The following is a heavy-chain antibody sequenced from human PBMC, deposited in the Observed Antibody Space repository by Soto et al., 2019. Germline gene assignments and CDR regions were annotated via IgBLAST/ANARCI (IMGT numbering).Heavy chain of an antibody. CDR3: ARVRYSSSSLGPFDY. Sequence: PGGSLRLSCAASGFTFSSYAMSWVRQAPGKGLEWVSAISGSGGSTYYADSVKGRFTISRDNSKNTLYLQMNSLRAEDTAVYYCARVRYSSSSLGPFDYWGQGSLVTVAS. CDR1: GFTFSSYA. CDR2: ISGSGGST. D-gene: IGHD6-13*01. V-gene: IGHV3-23*01. J-gene: IGHJ4*02.